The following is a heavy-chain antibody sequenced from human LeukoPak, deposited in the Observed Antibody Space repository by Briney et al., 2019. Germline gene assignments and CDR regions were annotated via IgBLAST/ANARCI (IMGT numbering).Heavy chain of an antibody. V-gene: IGHV3-21*01. CDR1: GFTFSSYG. J-gene: IGHJ4*02. Sequence: SGRSLRLSCAASGFTFSSYGMHWVRQAPGKGLEWVSSTSSSSSYIYYADSVKGRFTISRDNAKNSLYLQMNSLRAEDTAVYYCASRDILTGYELYYFDYWGQGTLVTVSS. D-gene: IGHD3-9*01. CDR3: ASRDILTGYELYYFDY. CDR2: TSSSSSYI.